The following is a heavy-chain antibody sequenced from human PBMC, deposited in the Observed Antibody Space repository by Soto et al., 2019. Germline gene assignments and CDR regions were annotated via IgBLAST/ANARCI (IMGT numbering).Heavy chain of an antibody. D-gene: IGHD3-9*01. CDR2: VNPKSGGT. CDR1: GYTFSDYF. V-gene: IGHV1-2*02. J-gene: IGHJ2*01. Sequence: QVQLVQSGAEAKQPGASVRVSCKTYGYTFSDYFLHWVRQAPGQGPEWMGFVNPKSGGTEYAPRFQGRGRMTRDTSSGTVYMDLYRLTFDDTAIYYCARDSGIPGRYWYFDVWGRGTLVSVSS. CDR3: ARDSGIPGRYWYFDV.